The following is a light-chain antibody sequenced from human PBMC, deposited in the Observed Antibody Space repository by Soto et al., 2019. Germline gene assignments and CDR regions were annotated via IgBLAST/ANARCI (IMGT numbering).Light chain of an antibody. J-gene: IGKJ5*01. CDR2: GAS. V-gene: IGKV3-20*01. CDR1: QSVTKNN. Sequence: EIVFTQSPGTLSLSQGERAPLSCRDSQSVTKNNLNWYQQKPGQAPRLLIYGASIRATGIPDRFSGSGSETDFTLTISRLEPEDSGVYYCQQRWRWPSNTFGQGTRLEI. CDR3: QQRWRWPSNT.